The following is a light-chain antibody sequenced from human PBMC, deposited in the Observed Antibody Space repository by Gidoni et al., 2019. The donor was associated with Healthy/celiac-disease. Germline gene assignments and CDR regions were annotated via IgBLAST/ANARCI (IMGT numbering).Light chain of an antibody. V-gene: IGKV4-1*01. CDR2: WAS. J-gene: IGKJ1*01. CDR3: QQYYSTPWT. CDR1: QSVLYSSNNKNY. Sequence: DIVMTQSPDSLAVSLGERATINCKSSQSVLYSSNNKNYLAWYQQKPGQPPKLLISWASTRESGVPDRFSGSGSGTDFTLTISSLQAEDVAVYYCQQYYSTPWTFGQXTKVEIK.